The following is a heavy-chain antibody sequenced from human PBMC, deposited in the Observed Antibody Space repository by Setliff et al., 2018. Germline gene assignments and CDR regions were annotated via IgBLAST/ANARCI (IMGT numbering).Heavy chain of an antibody. J-gene: IGHJ4*02. CDR3: ARVSPQCYFGY. Sequence: SETLSLTCAVYGGSFSGYYWGWIRQPPGKGLEWIGSIYYSGSTYYNPSLKSRVTISVDTSKNQFSLKLSSVTAADSAIYYCARVSPQCYFGYWGQGTLVTVSS. CDR1: GGSFSGYY. CDR2: IYYSGST. D-gene: IGHD6-19*01. V-gene: IGHV4-34*01.